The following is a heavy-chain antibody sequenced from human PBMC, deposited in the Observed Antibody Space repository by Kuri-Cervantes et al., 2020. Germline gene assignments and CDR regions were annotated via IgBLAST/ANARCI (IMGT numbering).Heavy chain of an antibody. CDR1: GFTFSSYW. CDR2: IKQDGSEI. CDR3: ARSNIAAAGTNFDY. Sequence: GGSLRLSCAASGFTFSSYWMSWVRQAPGKGLEWVANIKQDGSEIYYVDSVKGRFTISRDNAKNSLYLQMNSLRAEDTAVYYCARSNIAAAGTNFDYWGQGTLVTVSS. J-gene: IGHJ4*02. V-gene: IGHV3-7*01. D-gene: IGHD6-13*01.